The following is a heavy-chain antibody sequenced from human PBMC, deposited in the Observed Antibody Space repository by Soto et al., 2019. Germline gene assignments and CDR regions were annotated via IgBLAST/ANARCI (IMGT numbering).Heavy chain of an antibody. CDR1: GPVSSGSYF. Sequence: PLETLSLTCTVSGPVSSGSYFWSWIRQPPGKGLEWIGYVYHSGSTNYNPSLRSRVTISIDPSKNHFSLRLSSVTAADTAVYYCATVVVVPAAVATGYYFYGMDVWGQGTTVTVSS. D-gene: IGHD2-2*01. CDR3: ATVVVVPAAVATGYYFYGMDV. CDR2: VYHSGST. J-gene: IGHJ6*02. V-gene: IGHV4-61*03.